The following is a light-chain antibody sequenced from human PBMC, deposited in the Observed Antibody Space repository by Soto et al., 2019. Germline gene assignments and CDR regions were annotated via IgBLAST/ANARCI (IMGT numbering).Light chain of an antibody. J-gene: IGKJ5*01. V-gene: IGKV3-15*01. Sequence: ETVMAQSPATLSLSPGETATLSCRASQSVRSKLAGYQQKPGQAPRLLIHSASTGATGIPARFSGSGSGTEFTLTISSLQSEDFAVYYCQQYNNWPPITFGQGTRLEIK. CDR3: QQYNNWPPIT. CDR2: SAS. CDR1: QSVRSK.